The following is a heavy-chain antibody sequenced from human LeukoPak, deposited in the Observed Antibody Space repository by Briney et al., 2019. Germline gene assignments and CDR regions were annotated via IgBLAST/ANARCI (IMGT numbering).Heavy chain of an antibody. CDR3: VRDGKYGDPPFDY. Sequence: GGSLRLSCAASGFTLSGHWMSWVRQAPGGGLVWVSRLNSDGSNTLYADSVRGRFTISRDNAKNTLYLQMNSLTAEDTAVYYCVRDGKYGDPPFDYWGQGTLVTVSS. CDR2: LNSDGSNT. D-gene: IGHD4-17*01. V-gene: IGHV3-74*01. CDR1: GFTLSGHW. J-gene: IGHJ4*02.